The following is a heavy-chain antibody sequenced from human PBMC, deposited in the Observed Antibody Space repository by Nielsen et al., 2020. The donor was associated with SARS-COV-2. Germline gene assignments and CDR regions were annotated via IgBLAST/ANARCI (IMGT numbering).Heavy chain of an antibody. CDR3: ARQDTVTPDTYYYYGMDV. D-gene: IGHD4-17*01. CDR1: GYSFTSYW. J-gene: IGHJ6*02. Sequence: GESLKISCKGSGYSFTSYWIGWVRQMPGKGLEWMGRIDPSDSYTNYSPSFQGHVTISADKSISTAYLQWSSLKASDTAMYYCARQDTVTPDTYYYYGMDVWGQGTTVTVSS. V-gene: IGHV5-10-1*01. CDR2: IDPSDSYT.